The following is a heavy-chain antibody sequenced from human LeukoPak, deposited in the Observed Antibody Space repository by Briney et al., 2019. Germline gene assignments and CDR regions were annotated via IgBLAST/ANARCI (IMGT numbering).Heavy chain of an antibody. CDR2: ISAYNGDT. CDR1: GYTFKTYS. V-gene: IGHV1-18*01. Sequence: ASVKVSCKASGYTFKTYSFTWVRQAPGQGLEWMGRISAYNGDTNYAQKIQGRVALTADTLTRTGYMELTSLRSDDTAVYYCAFRGVIPNYFDYWGQGSLVTVSS. J-gene: IGHJ4*02. CDR3: AFRGVIPNYFDY. D-gene: IGHD3-10*01.